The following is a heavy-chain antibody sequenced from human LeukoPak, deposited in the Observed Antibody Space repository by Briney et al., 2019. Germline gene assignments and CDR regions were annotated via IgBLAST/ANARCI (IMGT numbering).Heavy chain of an antibody. V-gene: IGHV1-24*01. CDR1: GYTLTELS. CDR3: ARDYTSVQLDWFDP. D-gene: IGHD4-11*01. Sequence: GASVKVSCEVSGYTLTELSMHWVRQAPGKGLEWMGGFDPEDGETIYAQKFQGRVTITRDTSASTAYMELSSLRSEDTAVYYCARDYTSVQLDWFDPWGQGTLVTVSS. J-gene: IGHJ5*02. CDR2: FDPEDGET.